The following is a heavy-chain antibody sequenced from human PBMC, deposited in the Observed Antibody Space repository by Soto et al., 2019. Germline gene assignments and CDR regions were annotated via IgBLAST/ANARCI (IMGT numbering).Heavy chain of an antibody. V-gene: IGHV3-73*01. J-gene: IGHJ6*02. Sequence: PGGSLRLSCAASGFTFSGSAMHWVRQASGKGLEWVGRIRSKANSYATAYAASVKGRFTISRDDPKNTAYLQMNSLKTEDTAVYYCKAVVVPAADYGMNVWGQGTTVTVSS. CDR2: IRSKANSYAT. D-gene: IGHD2-2*01. CDR3: KAVVVPAADYGMNV. CDR1: GFTFSGSA.